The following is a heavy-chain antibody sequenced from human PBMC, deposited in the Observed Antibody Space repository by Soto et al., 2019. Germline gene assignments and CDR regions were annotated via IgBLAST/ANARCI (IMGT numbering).Heavy chain of an antibody. J-gene: IGHJ4*02. CDR2: INPSGRTT. D-gene: IGHD4-17*01. CDR1: GFTFSKYY. V-gene: IGHV1-46*01. CDR3: ARDLDVTTVTTSFDS. Sequence: QVQLVQSGAEVKKPGASVKVACKTSGFTFSKYYMHWVRQAPGQGLEWVGVINPSGRTTSYAQKFVGRVTVTRDASTTTVYMELNSLRSGDTAVYYCARDLDVTTVTTSFDSWGQGTLVTVSS.